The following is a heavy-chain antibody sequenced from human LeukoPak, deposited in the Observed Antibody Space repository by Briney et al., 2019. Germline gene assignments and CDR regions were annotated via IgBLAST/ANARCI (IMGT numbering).Heavy chain of an antibody. CDR2: IIPIFGTA. J-gene: IGHJ4*02. V-gene: IGHV1-69*05. CDR1: GGTFSSYA. D-gene: IGHD6-19*01. CDR3: VRRGSGWYGLNY. Sequence: ASVKVSCKASGGTFSSYAISWVRQAPGQGLEWMGRIIPIFGTAHYAQKFQGRVTITTDESTSTAYMELSSLRSEDTAVYYCVRRGSGWYGLNYWGQGTLVTVSS.